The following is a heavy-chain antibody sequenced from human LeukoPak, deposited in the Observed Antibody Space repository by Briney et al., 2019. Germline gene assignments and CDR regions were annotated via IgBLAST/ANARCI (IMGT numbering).Heavy chain of an antibody. J-gene: IGHJ4*02. CDR1: GFTFSSYG. CDR3: AKVSAYYYASGFDS. D-gene: IGHD3-10*01. CDR2: ISYDGSNK. Sequence: GGSLRLSCAASGFTFSSYGMHWVRQAPGKGLEWGAVISYDGSNKYYADSVKSRFTISRDNSQNTLYLQMNSLRPEDTAVYYCAKVSAYYYASGFDSWGQGTLVTVSS. V-gene: IGHV3-30*18.